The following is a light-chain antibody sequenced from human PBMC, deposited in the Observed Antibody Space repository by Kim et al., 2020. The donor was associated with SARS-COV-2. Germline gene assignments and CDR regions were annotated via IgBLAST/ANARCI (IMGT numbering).Light chain of an antibody. Sequence: SYELTQPPSVSVSPGQTASTTCSGDRLGHKYVCWYRHKPGQSPEVVIYQDTQRPSGIPERFSGSNSGNTATLTISGTQDVDEADYYCQVWDSTTTVFGGG. J-gene: IGLJ2*01. V-gene: IGLV3-1*01. CDR1: RLGHKY. CDR2: QDT. CDR3: QVWDSTTTV.